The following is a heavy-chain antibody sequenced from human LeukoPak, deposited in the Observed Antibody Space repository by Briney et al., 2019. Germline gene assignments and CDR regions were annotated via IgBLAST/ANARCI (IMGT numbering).Heavy chain of an antibody. V-gene: IGHV3-30-3*01. J-gene: IGHJ4*02. Sequence: RPGRSLRLSCAASGFTFSSYAMHWVRQAPGKGLEWVAVISYDGSNKHYADSVKGRFTISRDNSKNTLYLQMNSLRAEDTAVYYCARDPGDGYNYYYFDYWGQGTLVTVSS. D-gene: IGHD5-24*01. CDR1: GFTFSSYA. CDR3: ARDPGDGYNYYYFDY. CDR2: ISYDGSNK.